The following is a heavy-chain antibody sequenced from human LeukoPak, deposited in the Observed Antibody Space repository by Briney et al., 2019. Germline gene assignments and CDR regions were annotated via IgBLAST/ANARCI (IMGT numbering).Heavy chain of an antibody. V-gene: IGHV3-23*01. D-gene: IGHD2-21*01. Sequence: GGSLRLSCAASGFTFIIAWMSWVRQAPGKGLEWVSSISTTGDSPYYADSVKGRFTISRDNSKNTVYVHMNSLRAEDTAVYYCAKIKKMWSDYYIDVWGKGTTVTVSS. J-gene: IGHJ6*03. CDR2: ISTTGDSP. CDR1: GFTFIIAW. CDR3: AKIKKMWSDYYIDV.